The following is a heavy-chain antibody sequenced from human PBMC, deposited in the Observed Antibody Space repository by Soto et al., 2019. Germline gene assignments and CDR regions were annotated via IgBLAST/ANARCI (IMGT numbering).Heavy chain of an antibody. V-gene: IGHV5-51*01. Sequence: PGESLKISCKGSGYSFTSYWIGWVRQMPGKGLEWMGIIYPGDSDTRYSPSFQGQVTISADKSINTAYLQWSSLKASDTAMYYCERQYNWKKKWFDPWGQGTLVTVSS. CDR1: GYSFTSYW. J-gene: IGHJ5*02. CDR3: ERQYNWKKKWFDP. CDR2: IYPGDSDT. D-gene: IGHD1-20*01.